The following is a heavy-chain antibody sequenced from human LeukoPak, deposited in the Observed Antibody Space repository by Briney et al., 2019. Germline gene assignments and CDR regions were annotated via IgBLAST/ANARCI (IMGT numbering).Heavy chain of an antibody. Sequence: GRSLRLSCAASGFTSSSYGMHWVRQAPGKGLEWVAVISYDGSNKYYADSVKGRFTISGDNSKNTLYLQMNSLRAEDTAVYYCAKDLELAVAGTFDYWGQGTLVTVSS. CDR1: GFTSSSYG. V-gene: IGHV3-30*18. CDR3: AKDLELAVAGTFDY. D-gene: IGHD6-19*01. J-gene: IGHJ4*02. CDR2: ISYDGSNK.